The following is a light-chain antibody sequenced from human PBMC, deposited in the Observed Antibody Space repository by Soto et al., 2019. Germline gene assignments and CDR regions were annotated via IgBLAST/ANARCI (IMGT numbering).Light chain of an antibody. CDR3: LKNNTYPYT. Sequence: DIQMTQSPSAMSASVGDRVTITCRASQGISKTLAWFQQSQGQVPKRLIYAASTLQSGVPSRFSGSGFGTDFTLTISSVQSEDFATYNSLKNNTYPYTFGQGTNLEIK. CDR1: QGISKT. V-gene: IGKV1-17*03. CDR2: AAS. J-gene: IGKJ2*01.